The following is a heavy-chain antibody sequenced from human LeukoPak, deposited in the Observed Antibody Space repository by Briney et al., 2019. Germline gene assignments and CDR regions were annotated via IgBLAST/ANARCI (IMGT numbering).Heavy chain of an antibody. CDR2: IIPIFGKA. CDR3: ARARDTAMVTDYYYMDV. CDR1: GGTFSSYA. Sequence: SVKVSCKASGGTFSSYAISWVRQAPGQGLEWMGGIIPIFGKANYAQKFQGRVTITTDESTSPAYMELSSLRSEDTAVYYCARARDTAMVTDYYYMDVWGKGTTVTVSS. D-gene: IGHD5-18*01. V-gene: IGHV1-69*05. J-gene: IGHJ6*03.